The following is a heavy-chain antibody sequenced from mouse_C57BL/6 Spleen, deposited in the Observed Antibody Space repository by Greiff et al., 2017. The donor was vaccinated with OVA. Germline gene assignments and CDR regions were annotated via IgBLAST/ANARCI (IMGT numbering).Heavy chain of an antibody. D-gene: IGHD1-1*01. J-gene: IGHJ2*01. CDR2: INPSSGYT. V-gene: IGHV1-7*01. CDR3: ARGGTVVATRFDY. Sequence: QVQLQQSGAELAQPGSSVKLSCTASGYTFTSYWMHWVKQRPGQGLEWIGYINPSSGYTKYNQKFKDKATLTADKSSSKAYMQLSSLTYEDSAVYNGARGGTVVATRFDYWGQGTTLTVSS. CDR1: GYTFTSYW.